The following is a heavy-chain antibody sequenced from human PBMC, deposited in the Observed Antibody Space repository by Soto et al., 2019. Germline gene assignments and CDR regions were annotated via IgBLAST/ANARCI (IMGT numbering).Heavy chain of an antibody. J-gene: IGHJ6*02. V-gene: IGHV4-59*01. D-gene: IGHD6-13*01. Sequence: PSETLSLTCTVSGGSISSYYWSWIRQPPGKGLEWIGYIYYSGSTNYNPSLKSRVTISVDTSKNQFSLKLSSVTAADTAVYYCARDFSSTWYLNYYGIDVWGQGTTVTVSS. CDR3: ARDFSSTWYLNYYGIDV. CDR1: GGSISSYY. CDR2: IYYSGST.